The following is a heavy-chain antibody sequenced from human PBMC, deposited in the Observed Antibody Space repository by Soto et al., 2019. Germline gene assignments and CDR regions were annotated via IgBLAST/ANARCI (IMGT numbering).Heavy chain of an antibody. CDR2: ISGSGGST. D-gene: IGHD6-19*01. V-gene: IGHV3-23*01. J-gene: IGHJ4*02. Sequence: EVQVLESGGGLVQPGGSLRLSCAASGFTFSSYAMNWVRQAPGKGLEWVSVISGSGGSTYYADSVKGRFTISRDNSKNTLYLQMTSRRAEDTALYYCARRSSGWYFDYGGQGTLVTVSS. CDR1: GFTFSSYA. CDR3: ARRSSGWYFDY.